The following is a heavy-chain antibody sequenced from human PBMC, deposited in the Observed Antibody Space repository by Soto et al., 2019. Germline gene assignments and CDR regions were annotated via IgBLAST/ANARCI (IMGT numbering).Heavy chain of an antibody. V-gene: IGHV3-30*03. J-gene: IGHJ6*02. CDR3: GRDREREQLGYYGVDV. CDR2: ISYDGSHK. D-gene: IGHD6-13*01. CDR1: GFSFSHYG. Sequence: SLRLSCAASGFSFSHYGMQWVRQAPGKGLEWVAVISYDGSHKYYAESVTGRFTISRDNSKNTLYLQMNSLRPDDTALYFCGRDREREQLGYYGVDVWGQGTTVTVSS.